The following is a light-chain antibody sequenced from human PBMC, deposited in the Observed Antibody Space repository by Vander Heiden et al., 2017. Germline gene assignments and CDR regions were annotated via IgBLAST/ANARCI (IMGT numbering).Light chain of an antibody. V-gene: IGKV3-20*01. CDR1: QSVSRTY. CDR3: HKNASLPVT. CDR2: GAS. Sequence: ETVLTPPPGILSLPPGDRVTPSCSANQSVSRTYLGWSQQNGGQAPRLLMSGASRRATGIPGRFSGSGSETDFTLTITRLEPEDFAVYYCHKNASLPVTFGGGTKVDIK. J-gene: IGKJ4*01.